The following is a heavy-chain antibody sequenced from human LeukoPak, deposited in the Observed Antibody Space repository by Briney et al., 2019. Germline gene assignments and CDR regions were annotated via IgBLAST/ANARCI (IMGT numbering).Heavy chain of an antibody. CDR1: GFTFSGYA. CDR3: ARGPPYYYDSSGPFDI. V-gene: IGHV3-64*01. J-gene: IGHJ3*02. CDR2: ISSNGGST. D-gene: IGHD3-22*01. Sequence: GGSLRLSCAASGFTFSGYAMHWVRQAPGKGLEYVSAISSNGGSTYYANSVKGRFTISRDNSKNTLYLQMGSLRAEDTAVYYCARGPPYYYDSSGPFDIWGQGTMVTVSS.